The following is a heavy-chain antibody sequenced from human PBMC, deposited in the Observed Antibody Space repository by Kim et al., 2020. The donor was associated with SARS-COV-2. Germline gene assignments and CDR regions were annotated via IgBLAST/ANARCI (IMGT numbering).Heavy chain of an antibody. CDR2: IYWDDDK. CDR1: GFSLSTSGVG. J-gene: IGHJ2*01. CDR3: ERPYYYDSSGYYHYWYFDL. V-gene: IGHV2-5*02. D-gene: IGHD3-22*01. Sequence: SGPTVVNPTQTLTLTCTFSGFSLSTSGVGVGWIRQPPVKALEWLALIYWDDDKRYSPSLKSRLTITKDTYKNQVVLTMTNMDPVYTFTYYCERPYYYDSSGYYHYWYFDLWGRGTLVTVSS.